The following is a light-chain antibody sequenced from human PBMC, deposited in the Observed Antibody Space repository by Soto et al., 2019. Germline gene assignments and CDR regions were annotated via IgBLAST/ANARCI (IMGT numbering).Light chain of an antibody. CDR2: QAS. V-gene: IGKV1-5*03. Sequence: DIQMTQSPSTLSASVGDRVTITCRASQSISNYLAWYQQKPGKAPKLLIYQASSLESGVPSRFSGSGSGTEFTLTLSSVQPDDFATYYCQHYNTYSWFTFGPGTKVDIK. CDR1: QSISNY. J-gene: IGKJ3*01. CDR3: QHYNTYSWFT.